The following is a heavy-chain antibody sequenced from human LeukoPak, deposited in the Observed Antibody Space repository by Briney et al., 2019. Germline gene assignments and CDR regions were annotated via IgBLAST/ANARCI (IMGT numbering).Heavy chain of an antibody. CDR1: GYTFTSYY. V-gene: IGHV1-46*01. J-gene: IGHJ3*02. D-gene: IGHD1-26*01. CDR2: INPSGGST. Sequence: AASVKVSCKASGYTFTSYYMHWVRQAPGQGLEWMGIINPSGGSTSYAQKFQGRVTMTRDTSISTAYMELSRLRSDDTAVYYCARDFIVGATINAFDIWGQGTMVTVSS. CDR3: ARDFIVGATINAFDI.